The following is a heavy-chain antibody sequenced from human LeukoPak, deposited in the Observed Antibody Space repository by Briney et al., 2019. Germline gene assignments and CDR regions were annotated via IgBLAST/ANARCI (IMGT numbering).Heavy chain of an antibody. CDR2: INPNSGGT. J-gene: IGHJ4*02. CDR1: GYTFTGYS. D-gene: IGHD5-12*01. V-gene: IGHV1-2*02. Sequence: GSVKVSCKASGYTFTGYSMHWVRQAPGQRLEWMGWINPNSGGTNYAQKFQGRVTMTRDTSISTAYMELSRLRSDDTAVYYCARDRASGYDLRLFDYWGQGTLVTVSP. CDR3: ARDRASGYDLRLFDY.